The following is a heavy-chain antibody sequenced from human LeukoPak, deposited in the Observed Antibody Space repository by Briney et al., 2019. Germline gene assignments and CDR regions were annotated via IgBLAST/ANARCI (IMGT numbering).Heavy chain of an antibody. J-gene: IGHJ4*02. CDR1: GFTFNNYA. Sequence: GASLRFSCVASGFTFNNYAMSWVRQAPGKGLEWVSGISGSGGSTYYADSVEGRFTISRDNSKNTLFLQMNSLRAEDTAVYYCAKSANTWPYYFDYWGQGTLVTVSS. CDR2: ISGSGGST. V-gene: IGHV3-23*01. D-gene: IGHD3-10*01. CDR3: AKSANTWPYYFDY.